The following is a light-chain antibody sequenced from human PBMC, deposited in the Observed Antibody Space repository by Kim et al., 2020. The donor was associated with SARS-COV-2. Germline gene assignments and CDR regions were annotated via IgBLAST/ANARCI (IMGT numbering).Light chain of an antibody. J-gene: IGKJ2*01. CDR1: QSVSSN. V-gene: IGKV3-15*01. Sequence: EIVMTQSPATLSVSPGERATLSCRASQSVSSNLAWYQQKPGQAPRLLIYGASTRATGIPARFSGSGSGTEFTLTISSLQSEDFAVYYCQKYNNLPPLYTFGQGTKLEI. CDR2: GAS. CDR3: QKYNNLPPLYT.